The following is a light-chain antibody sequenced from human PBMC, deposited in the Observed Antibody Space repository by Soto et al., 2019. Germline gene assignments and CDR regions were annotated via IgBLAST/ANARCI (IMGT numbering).Light chain of an antibody. J-gene: IGLJ2*01. V-gene: IGLV2-14*01. CDR3: SSYTSGSILVV. CDR2: EVN. Sequence: QSVLTQPASVSGSLGQSITISCTGTSSDVGGFNYVSWYQQHPGKAPKLMIYEVNNRPSGISNRFSGSKSGNTASLTISGLEADDEADYYCSSYTSGSILVVFGGGTKLTVL. CDR1: SSDVGGFNY.